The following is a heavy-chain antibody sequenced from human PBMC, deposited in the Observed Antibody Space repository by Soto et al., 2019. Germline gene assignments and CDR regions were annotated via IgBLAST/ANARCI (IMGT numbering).Heavy chain of an antibody. V-gene: IGHV1-69*06. Sequence: QVQLVQSGAEVKKPGSSVKVSCKASGGTFSSYAISWVRQAPGQGLEWMGGLIPIFVTANYAQKSQGRVTITADKSTSTAYMELSSLRSEDTAVYYCARGGGGYCSGGSCYSDVYGGQGTLVTVSS. CDR2: LIPIFVTA. J-gene: IGHJ4*02. CDR1: GGTFSSYA. D-gene: IGHD2-15*01. CDR3: ARGGGGYCSGGSCYSDVY.